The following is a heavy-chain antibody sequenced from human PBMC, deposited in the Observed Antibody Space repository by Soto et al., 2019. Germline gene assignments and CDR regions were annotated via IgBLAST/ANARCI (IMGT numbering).Heavy chain of an antibody. CDR1: GGSFSGYY. CDR3: ASRTNRAGYSSGWYQHNWFDP. CDR2: INHSGST. D-gene: IGHD6-19*01. Sequence: PSETLSLTCAVYGGSFSGYYWSWIRQPPGKGLEWIGEINHSGSTNYNPSLKSRVTISVDTSKNQFSLKLSSVTAADTAVYYCASRTNRAGYSSGWYQHNWFDPWGQGTLVTVSS. V-gene: IGHV4-34*01. J-gene: IGHJ5*02.